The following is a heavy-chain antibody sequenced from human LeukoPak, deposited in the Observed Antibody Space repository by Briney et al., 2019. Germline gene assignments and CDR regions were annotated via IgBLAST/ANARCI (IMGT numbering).Heavy chain of an antibody. CDR1: GYTFTGYY. D-gene: IGHD2-15*01. CDR3: ARVAFCSAGLCPYYFDY. J-gene: IGHJ4*02. V-gene: IGHV1-2*02. Sequence: ASVKVSCKASGYTFTGYYMHWVRQAPGQGLEWMGWINPNSGGTSFAQKFQDRVTMTRNTSIITAYMDLSSLRSDDTAVYYCARVAFCSAGLCPYYFDYWGQGTLVTVSS. CDR2: INPNSGGT.